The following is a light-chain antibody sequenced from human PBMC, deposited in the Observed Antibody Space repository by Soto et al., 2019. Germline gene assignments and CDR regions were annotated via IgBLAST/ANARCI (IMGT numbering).Light chain of an antibody. J-gene: IGKJ5*01. Sequence: DIQMTQSPSSLFASVGDRVTITCQATQDINIYLNWYQQKPGKAPNLLIYDASNLEIGVPSRFSGSGSGTHFTFTIISLQKDDIGTYYCQQSDILPITLGRGTRLEIK. CDR2: DAS. CDR1: QDINIY. V-gene: IGKV1-33*01. CDR3: QQSDILPIT.